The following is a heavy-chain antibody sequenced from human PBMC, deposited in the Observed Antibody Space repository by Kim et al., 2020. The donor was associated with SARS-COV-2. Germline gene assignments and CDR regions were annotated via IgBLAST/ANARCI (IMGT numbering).Heavy chain of an antibody. Sequence: GGSLRLSCAASGFTFSSYEMNWVRQAPGKGLEWVSYISSSGSTIYYADSVKGRFTISRDNAKNSLYLQMNSLRAEDTAVYYCARDRFRDGYKSPYYYYYGMDVWGQGTTVTVSS. CDR3: ARDRFRDGYKSPYYYYYGMDV. CDR2: ISSSGSTI. D-gene: IGHD5-12*01. CDR1: GFTFSSYE. J-gene: IGHJ6*02. V-gene: IGHV3-48*03.